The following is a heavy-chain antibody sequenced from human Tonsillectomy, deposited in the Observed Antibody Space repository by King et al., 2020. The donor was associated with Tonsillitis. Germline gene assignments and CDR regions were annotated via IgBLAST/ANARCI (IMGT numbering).Heavy chain of an antibody. CDR3: ARGHDYDEAFDM. D-gene: IGHD3-16*01. Sequence: VQLVESGGGLVQPGGSLRLSCAASGFTFSDYSMNWVRQAPGKGLEWLAYITSASGSLFYADSVRGRFTISRDNAKKSLYLQMNSLRVEDTAVYYCARGHDYDEAFDMWGQGTVVTVSS. CDR1: GFTFSDYS. J-gene: IGHJ3*02. CDR2: ITSASGSL. V-gene: IGHV3-48*01.